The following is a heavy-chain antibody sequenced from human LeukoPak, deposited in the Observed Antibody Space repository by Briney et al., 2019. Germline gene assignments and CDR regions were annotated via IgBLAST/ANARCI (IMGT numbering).Heavy chain of an antibody. Sequence: SGPTLVKPTQTLTLTCTFSGFSLSTSGVGVGWIRQPPGKALEWLELIYWDDDKRYSPSLKSRLTITKDTSKNQVVLPMTNMDPEYTATYYCAHRSYYYDSSGHHFDYWGQGTLVTVSS. CDR1: GFSLSTSGVG. D-gene: IGHD3-22*01. CDR2: IYWDDDK. J-gene: IGHJ4*02. CDR3: AHRSYYYDSSGHHFDY. V-gene: IGHV2-5*02.